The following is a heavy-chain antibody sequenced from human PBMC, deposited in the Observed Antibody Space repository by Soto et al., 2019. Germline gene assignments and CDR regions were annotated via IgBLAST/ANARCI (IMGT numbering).Heavy chain of an antibody. D-gene: IGHD5-12*01. CDR1: GFTFTSYS. Sequence: EVQLLQSGGGLVQPGGSLRLSCAASGFTFTSYSMTWVRQTPGKGLAWVAAVNPGGYSTYYADSVKGRFTISRDNSNKTLYLQMTSLRAEDTAVYYCAKDLRAGSGYDFDYRDQGTLVTVSS. CDR2: VNPGGYST. CDR3: AKDLRAGSGYDFDY. J-gene: IGHJ4*02. V-gene: IGHV3-23*01.